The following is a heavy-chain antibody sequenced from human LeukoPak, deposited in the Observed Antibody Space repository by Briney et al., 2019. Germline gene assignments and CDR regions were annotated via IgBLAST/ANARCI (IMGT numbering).Heavy chain of an antibody. CDR2: ISGSGGST. V-gene: IGHV3-23*01. CDR3: AKDPTRVVRGDY. Sequence: GGSLRLSCAASGFTFSSYAMGWVRQAPGKGLEWVSAISGSGGSTYYADSVKGRFTISRDNSKNTLYLQMNSLRAEDTAVYYCAKDPTRVVRGDYWGQGTLVTVSS. J-gene: IGHJ4*02. D-gene: IGHD3-10*01. CDR1: GFTFSSYA.